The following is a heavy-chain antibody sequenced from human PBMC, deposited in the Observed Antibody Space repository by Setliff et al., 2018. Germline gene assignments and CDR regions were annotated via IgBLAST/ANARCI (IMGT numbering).Heavy chain of an antibody. CDR3: AREGVGASHCDF. V-gene: IGHV3-30*12. J-gene: IGHJ4*02. D-gene: IGHD1-26*01. CDR1: GFTSNMYG. Sequence: GGSLRLSCAASGFTSNMYGVHWVRQAPGRGLEWVAYVRHDGSNENYADSVKGRFTVSRDNAKNSLYLQIDSLRAEDTAVYYCAREGVGASHCDFWGQGIVVTVSS. CDR2: VRHDGSNE.